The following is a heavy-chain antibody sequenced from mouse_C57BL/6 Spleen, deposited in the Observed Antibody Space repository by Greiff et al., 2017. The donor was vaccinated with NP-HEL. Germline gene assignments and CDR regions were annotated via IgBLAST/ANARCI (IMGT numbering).Heavy chain of an antibody. D-gene: IGHD3-3*01. J-gene: IGHJ2*01. CDR1: GYSFTGYY. CDR2: INPSTGGT. V-gene: IGHV1-42*01. Sequence: VQLQQSGPELVKPGASVKISCKASGYSFTGYYMNWVKQSPEKSLEWIGEINPSTGGTTYNQKFKAKATLTVDKSSSTAYMQLKSLTSEDSAVYYCARVSLGDVYFDYWGQGTTLTVSS. CDR3: ARVSLGDVYFDY.